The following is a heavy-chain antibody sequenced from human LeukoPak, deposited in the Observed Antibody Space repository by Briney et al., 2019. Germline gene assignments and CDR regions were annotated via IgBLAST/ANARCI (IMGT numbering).Heavy chain of an antibody. V-gene: IGHV3-11*04. CDR3: ARAVAGLRHFDY. J-gene: IGHJ4*02. CDR2: ISGSGSIL. CDR1: GFTFSDYY. D-gene: IGHD6-19*01. Sequence: GGSLRLSCAASGFTFSDYYMSWIRQAPGKGLEWVSYISGSGSILYYAGSVKGRFTISRDNAKNSLYLQMNSLRAEDTAVYYCARAVAGLRHFDYWGQGTLVTVSS.